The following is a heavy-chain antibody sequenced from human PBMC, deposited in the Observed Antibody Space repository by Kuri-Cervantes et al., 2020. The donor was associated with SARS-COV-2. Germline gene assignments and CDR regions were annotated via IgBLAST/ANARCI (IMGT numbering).Heavy chain of an antibody. CDR2: IKQDGSEK. D-gene: IGHD6-19*01. CDR3: ARHKGWLDAWWFDP. CDR1: GFTFSSYW. V-gene: IGHV3-7*01. Sequence: GESLKISCAASGFTFSSYWMGWVRQAPGKGLEWVANIKQDGSEKYYVDSVKGQFTISRDNAKISLYLQMNSLRAEDTAVYYCARHKGWLDAWWFDPWGQGTLVTVSS. J-gene: IGHJ5*02.